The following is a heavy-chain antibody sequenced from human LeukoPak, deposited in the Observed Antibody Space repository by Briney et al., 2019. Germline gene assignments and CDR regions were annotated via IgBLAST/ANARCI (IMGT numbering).Heavy chain of an antibody. Sequence: GGSLRLSCAASGLTFSSYEMNWVRQAPGKGLEWVSAISGSSGSTYYADSVKGRFTISRDNSKNTLYLQMNSLRAEDTAVYYCAKDRGYSGYRTGTFDYWGQGTLVTVSS. CDR3: AKDRGYSGYRTGTFDY. J-gene: IGHJ4*02. CDR2: ISGSSGST. V-gene: IGHV3-23*01. D-gene: IGHD5-12*01. CDR1: GLTFSSYE.